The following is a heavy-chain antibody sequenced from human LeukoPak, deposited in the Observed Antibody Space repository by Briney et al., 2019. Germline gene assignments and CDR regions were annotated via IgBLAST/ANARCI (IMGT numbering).Heavy chain of an antibody. CDR2: IDSDGSST. V-gene: IGHV3-74*01. CDR1: GFTFSSYG. D-gene: IGHD2-15*01. J-gene: IGHJ4*02. CDR3: ARSGAPTLDY. Sequence: GGSLILSCAASGFTFSSYGMHWVRQAPGKGLVWVSRIDSDGSSTIYADSARGRFTISRDNAKNTLYLQMNSLRAEDTAVYYCARSGAPTLDYWGQGTLVIVSS.